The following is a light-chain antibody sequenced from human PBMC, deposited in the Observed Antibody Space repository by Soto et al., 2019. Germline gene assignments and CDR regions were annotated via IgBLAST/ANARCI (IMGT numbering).Light chain of an antibody. CDR1: QDISAY. Sequence: DIQMTQSPSSLSASIGDRVTISCRASQDISAYVNWYQHKQGKAPRVLMYAASNLKSGVPPRFSGSGVGRDFTLTISDLQPEDFATHYCQHSYSTRTFGQGTKVERK. CDR3: QHSYSTRT. V-gene: IGKV1-39*01. CDR2: AAS. J-gene: IGKJ1*01.